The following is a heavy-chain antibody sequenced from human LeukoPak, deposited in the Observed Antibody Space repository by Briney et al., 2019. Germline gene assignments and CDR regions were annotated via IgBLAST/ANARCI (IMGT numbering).Heavy chain of an antibody. D-gene: IGHD5-12*01. CDR1: GGSISSSSPYY. CDR3: VKHTHSGYDLSH. J-gene: IGHJ4*02. V-gene: IGHV4-39*01. CDR2: MYYSGST. Sequence: SETLSLTCTVSGGSISSSSPYYWGWIRQPPGKGLEWIGSMYYSGSTYYNPSLKSRVTIFVDTSKNQFSLKVRSVAAADTAVYYCVKHTHSGYDLSHWGRGTLVTVSS.